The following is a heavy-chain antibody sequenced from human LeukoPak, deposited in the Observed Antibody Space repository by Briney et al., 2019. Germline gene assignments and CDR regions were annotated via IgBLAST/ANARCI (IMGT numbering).Heavy chain of an antibody. Sequence: PGGPLRLSCAASGFTFSIYGMSWVPQAPGKGLEWISSISGSCGSTYYADSVKGRFTISRDNSKNTLYLQMNSLRAEDTAVYYCAKDYKGVWLAYGSGSLESDYWGQGTLVAVSS. J-gene: IGHJ4*02. V-gene: IGHV3-23*01. D-gene: IGHD3-10*01. CDR3: AKDYKGVWLAYGSGSLESDY. CDR1: GFTFSIYG. CDR2: ISGSCGST.